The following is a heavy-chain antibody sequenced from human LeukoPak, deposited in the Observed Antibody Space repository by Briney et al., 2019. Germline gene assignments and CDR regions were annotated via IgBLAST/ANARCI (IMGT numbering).Heavy chain of an antibody. CDR3: ARDFQGSGSYYSVY. Sequence: QPGGSLRLSCAASGFTFSSYAMSWVRQAPGKGLEWVSASGSGGTTYYADSVKGRFTISRDNSKNTLYLQMNSLRAEDTAVYYCARDFQGSGSYYSVYWGQGTLVTVSS. J-gene: IGHJ4*02. D-gene: IGHD3-10*01. CDR2: SGSGGTT. V-gene: IGHV3-23*01. CDR1: GFTFSSYA.